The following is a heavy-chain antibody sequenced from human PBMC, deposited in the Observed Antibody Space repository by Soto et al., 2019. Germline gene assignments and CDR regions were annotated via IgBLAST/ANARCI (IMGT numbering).Heavy chain of an antibody. J-gene: IGHJ6*03. Sequence: SETLSLTCTVSGGSISSYYWSWIRQPPGKGLEWIGYIYYSGSTNYNPSLKSRVTISVDTSKNQFSLKLSSVTAADTAVYYCARRIEGYGSGSSYYYYYMDVWGKGTTVTVSS. V-gene: IGHV4-59*01. CDR3: ARRIEGYGSGSSYYYYYMDV. CDR1: GGSISSYY. D-gene: IGHD3-10*01. CDR2: IYYSGST.